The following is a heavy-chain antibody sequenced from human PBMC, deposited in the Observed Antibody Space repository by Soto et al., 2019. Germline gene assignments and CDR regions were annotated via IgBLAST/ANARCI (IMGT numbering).Heavy chain of an antibody. Sequence: QVQLQQWGAGLLKPSETPSLTCAVYDGSFSAYYWSWIRQPPGKGLEWIGEINHSGSTNLNPSLKSRVTISVDTSKNQFSLKLSSVTAADTAVYYCARGGRSGWLPYYFDYWGQGTLVTVSS. CDR3: ARGGRSGWLPYYFDY. CDR2: INHSGST. J-gene: IGHJ4*02. D-gene: IGHD6-19*01. CDR1: DGSFSAYY. V-gene: IGHV4-34*01.